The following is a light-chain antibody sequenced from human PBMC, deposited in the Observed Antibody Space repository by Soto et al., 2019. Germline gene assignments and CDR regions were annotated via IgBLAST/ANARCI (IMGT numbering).Light chain of an antibody. Sequence: IQLTKSPSSLSASVGDRVTITCRASQGISSYLAWYQQKPGKAPKLLIYAASTLQSGVPSRFSGSGSGTDLTLTISSLQPEDFATYYCQQLNSYPHSTFGPGTKVDIK. CDR3: QQLNSYPHST. V-gene: IGKV1-9*01. CDR1: QGISSY. CDR2: AAS. J-gene: IGKJ3*01.